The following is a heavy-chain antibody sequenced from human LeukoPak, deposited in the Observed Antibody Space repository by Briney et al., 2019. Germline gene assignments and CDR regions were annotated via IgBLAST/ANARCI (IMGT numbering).Heavy chain of an antibody. CDR3: AKHPSYSYYSVC. V-gene: IGHV3-23*01. CDR1: GFTFGSYA. Sequence: GGSLRLSCAASGFTFGSYAMSWVRQAPGKGLEWVSAISDTGGSTYYADSVKGRFTISRDNSKNTLYLQMNSLRAEDTAVYYCAKHPSYSYYSVCWGQGTLVTVSS. J-gene: IGHJ4*02. CDR2: ISDTGGST. D-gene: IGHD2-15*01.